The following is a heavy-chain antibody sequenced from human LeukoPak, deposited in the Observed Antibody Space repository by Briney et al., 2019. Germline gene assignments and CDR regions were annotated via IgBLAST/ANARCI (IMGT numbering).Heavy chain of an antibody. V-gene: IGHV3-23*01. D-gene: IGHD6-19*01. Sequence: GGSLRLSCAASGFTFSISDMSWVRQAPGKGLEWVSAISGSGGRTYYADSVKGRFTISRDNAKNTLYLQMNSLRAEDTAVYYCTREDSGFSSGWDDAFDIWGQGTMVTVSS. J-gene: IGHJ3*02. CDR1: GFTFSISD. CDR2: ISGSGGRT. CDR3: TREDSGFSSGWDDAFDI.